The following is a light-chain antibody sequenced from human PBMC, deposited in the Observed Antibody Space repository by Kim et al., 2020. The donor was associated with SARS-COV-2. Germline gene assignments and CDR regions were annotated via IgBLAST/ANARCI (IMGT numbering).Light chain of an antibody. Sequence: PGQSITTSCTGTSSDVGGYNFVSWYQQHPGKAPELMIYDVSKRPSGVSNRFSGSKSGNTASLTIPGLQAEDEADYYCCSYTISAWVFGGGTQLTVL. CDR1: SSDVGGYNF. CDR2: DVS. V-gene: IGLV2-14*04. CDR3: CSYTISAWV. J-gene: IGLJ3*02.